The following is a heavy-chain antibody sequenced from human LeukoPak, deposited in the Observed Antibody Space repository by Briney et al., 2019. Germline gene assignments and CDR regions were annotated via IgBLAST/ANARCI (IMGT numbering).Heavy chain of an antibody. CDR3: ARGPTTRYSVAYYFDT. D-gene: IGHD5/OR15-5a*01. Sequence: PSETLSLTCGAYDLTFSGNYWSWVRQSPERGLEWIGEINDRGLTTYNASLKSRVTFSVDPSKKKLSLTLTSVSAADTAVYFCARGPTTRYSVAYYFDTWGQGTLVSVSS. V-gene: IGHV4-34*01. J-gene: IGHJ4*02. CDR2: INDRGLT. CDR1: DLTFSGNY.